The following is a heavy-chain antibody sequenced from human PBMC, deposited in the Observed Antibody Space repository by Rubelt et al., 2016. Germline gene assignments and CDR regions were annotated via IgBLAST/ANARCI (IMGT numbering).Heavy chain of an antibody. D-gene: IGHD2-8*01. CDR2: ISRSGTSI. J-gene: IGHJ4*02. CDR3: ASRFCTNGVCHFDY. Sequence: EVQLVESGGGLVKPGESLRLSCAASGFTFSSYSMNWVRQAPGKGLEWVSSISRSGTSIYYADSVRGRSTISRDNAKDSLYLQMNSLRAEDTAGYYCASRFCTNGVCHFDYWGQGTLVTVSS. V-gene: IGHV3-21*01. CDR1: GFTFSSYS.